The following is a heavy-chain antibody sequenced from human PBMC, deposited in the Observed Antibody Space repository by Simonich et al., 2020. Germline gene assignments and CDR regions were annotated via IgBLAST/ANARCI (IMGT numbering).Heavy chain of an antibody. J-gene: IGHJ4*02. CDR2: INSEGSST. CDR3: ARNRLDY. CDR1: GFPFSSYW. Sequence: EVQLVESGGGLVQPGGSLRLSCAASGFPFSSYWMNWVRQAPGKGMVWVSRINSEGSSTSDADAGKGRFTISRDNAKNTLYLQMNSLRAEDTAVYYCARNRLDYWGQGTLVTVSS. V-gene: IGHV3-74*01.